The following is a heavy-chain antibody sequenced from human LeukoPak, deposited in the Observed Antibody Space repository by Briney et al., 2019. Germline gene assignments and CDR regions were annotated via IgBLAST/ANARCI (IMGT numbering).Heavy chain of an antibody. CDR3: ARMAVRYYFDY. D-gene: IGHD6-19*01. CDR1: GFTVSLNY. V-gene: IGHV3-53*01. J-gene: IGHJ4*02. Sequence: GGSLRLSCAASGFTVSLNYMSWVRQAPGKGLEWVSVIYSGGSTYYADSVKGRFTISRDNSKNTVYLQMNSLRAEDTAVYYCARMAVRYYFDYWGQGTLVTVSS. CDR2: IYSGGST.